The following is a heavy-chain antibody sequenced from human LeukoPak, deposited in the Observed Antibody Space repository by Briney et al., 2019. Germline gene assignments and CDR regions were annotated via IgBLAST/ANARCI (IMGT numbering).Heavy chain of an antibody. V-gene: IGHV1-46*01. CDR2: INPSGGST. Sequence: AAVTVSCKASGYTFTSYYMHWVRQAPGQGLEWMGIINPSGGSTSYAQKFQRRVTTPRDTSTSTVNMEPSSLRSEDTSVYYCARIEPNSDAFDIWGQGTMVTVSS. CDR1: GYTFTSYY. CDR3: ARIEPNSDAFDI. J-gene: IGHJ3*02. D-gene: IGHD1-14*01.